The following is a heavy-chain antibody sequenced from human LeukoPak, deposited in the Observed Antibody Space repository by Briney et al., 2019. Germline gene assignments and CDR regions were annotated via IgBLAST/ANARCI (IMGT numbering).Heavy chain of an antibody. J-gene: IGHJ1*01. D-gene: IGHD3-22*01. Sequence: HPGGSLRLSCAASGFTFSSSAMSWVRQAPGKGLEWVSAISNNGGYIYYADSVQGRFTISRDNSKSTLCLQMNSLRAEDTAVYYCAKPQYYDSSGYFFQHWGQGTLVTVSS. CDR3: AKPQYYDSSGYFFQH. V-gene: IGHV3-23*01. CDR2: ISNNGGYI. CDR1: GFTFSSSA.